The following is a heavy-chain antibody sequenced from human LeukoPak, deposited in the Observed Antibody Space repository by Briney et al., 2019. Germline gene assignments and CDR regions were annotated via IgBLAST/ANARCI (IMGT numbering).Heavy chain of an antibody. J-gene: IGHJ5*02. Sequence: ASVKVSCKASGYTFTGYYMHWVRQAPGQGLEWMGWINPNSGGTNYAQKFQGRVTMTRDTSISTAYMELSRLRSDDTAVYYCASEADIVVVPAAQRYNWFDPWGQGTLVTVSS. CDR3: ASEADIVVVPAAQRYNWFDP. CDR2: INPNSGGT. V-gene: IGHV1-2*02. D-gene: IGHD2-2*01. CDR1: GYTFTGYY.